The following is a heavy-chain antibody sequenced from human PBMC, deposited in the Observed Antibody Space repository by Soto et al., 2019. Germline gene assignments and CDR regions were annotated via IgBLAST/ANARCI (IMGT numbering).Heavy chain of an antibody. CDR2: IIPILDIP. CDR3: ASHFTGVLVLGASPPGGDNYGWDV. J-gene: IGHJ6*02. CDR1: GGTFSRYT. D-gene: IGHD2-15*01. V-gene: IGHV1-69*02. Sequence: QFQLVQSGAEVKKPGSSVKVSCKASGGTFSRYTFTWVRQAPGQGLESMGRIIPILDIPNYAQNFQGRVTITADKSTSTAYMELSSLTSDDTAVYYCASHFTGVLVLGASPPGGDNYGWDVWGQGTTVTVSS.